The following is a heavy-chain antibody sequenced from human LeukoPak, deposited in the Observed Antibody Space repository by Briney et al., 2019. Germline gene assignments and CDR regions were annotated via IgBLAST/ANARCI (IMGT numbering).Heavy chain of an antibody. CDR3: AKNYESGRGVPYGMDV. Sequence: GGFLRLSCAASGFTFSSYAMRWVRQAPGKGLEWVSAIGSGSGGTTIYADSVKGRFTISRDNSKNTLYLQMSSLRDEDTAVYYCAKNYESGRGVPYGMDVWGQGTTVTVSS. CDR2: IGSGSGGTT. CDR1: GFTFSSYA. D-gene: IGHD3-10*01. V-gene: IGHV3-23*01. J-gene: IGHJ6*02.